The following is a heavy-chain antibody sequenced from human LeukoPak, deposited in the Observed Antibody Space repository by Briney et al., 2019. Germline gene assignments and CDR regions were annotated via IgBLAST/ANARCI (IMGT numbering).Heavy chain of an antibody. CDR1: GGSFSGYY. CDR2: INHSGST. J-gene: IGHJ4*02. Sequence: PSETLSLTCAVYGGSFSGYYWSWIRQPPGKGLEWIGEINHSGSTNYNPSLKSRVTISVDTSKNQFSLKLSSVTAADTAVYYCARTALKDYGDYSFDYWGQGTLVTVSS. D-gene: IGHD4-17*01. CDR3: ARTALKDYGDYSFDY. V-gene: IGHV4-34*01.